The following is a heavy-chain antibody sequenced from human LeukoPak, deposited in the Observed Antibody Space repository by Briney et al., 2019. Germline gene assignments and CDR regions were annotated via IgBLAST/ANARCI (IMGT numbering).Heavy chain of an antibody. CDR1: GYTFTGYY. J-gene: IGHJ4*02. CDR3: ARGNPTQLSRYFDSLLYY. Sequence: ASVKVSCKASGYTFTGYYMHWVRQAPGQGLEWMGRINPNSGGTNYAQKFQGRVTMTRDTSISTAYMELSRLRSDDTAVYYCARGNPTQLSRYFDSLLYYWVQGTLVTVSS. D-gene: IGHD3-9*01. CDR2: INPNSGGT. V-gene: IGHV1-2*06.